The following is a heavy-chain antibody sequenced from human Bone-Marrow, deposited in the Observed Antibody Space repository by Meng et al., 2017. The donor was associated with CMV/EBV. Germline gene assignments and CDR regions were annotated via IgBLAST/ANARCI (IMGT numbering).Heavy chain of an antibody. CDR2: IYSGGGTT. V-gene: IGHV3-23*03. D-gene: IGHD1-14*01. J-gene: IGHJ4*02. Sequence: GESLKISCAASGFTFSSYAMSWVRQAPGKGPESVSVIYSGGGTTFYADSVKGRFTISRDNSKNTLYLQMSSLRAEDTAVYYCAKLQVTELFDSWGQGALVTVSS. CDR3: AKLQVTELFDS. CDR1: GFTFSSYA.